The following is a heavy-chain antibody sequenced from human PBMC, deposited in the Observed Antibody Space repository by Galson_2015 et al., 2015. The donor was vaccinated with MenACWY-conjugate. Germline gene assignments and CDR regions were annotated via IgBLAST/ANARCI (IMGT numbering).Heavy chain of an antibody. V-gene: IGHV3-7*03. CDR1: GFTFSSYW. CDR2: IKQDGREK. Sequence: SLRLSCAVSGFTFSSYWMSWVRQAPGKGLEWVANIKQDGREKNYVDSVKGRFTISRDNAGNSVYLQMDSLRVGDTAVYYCARDTRGHFDYWGQGTLVTFSS. J-gene: IGHJ4*02. CDR3: ARDTRGHFDY.